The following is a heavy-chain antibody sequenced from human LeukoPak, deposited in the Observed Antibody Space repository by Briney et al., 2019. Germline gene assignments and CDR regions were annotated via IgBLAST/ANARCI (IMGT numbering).Heavy chain of an antibody. V-gene: IGHV4-61*02. CDR1: GGSISSGSYH. CDR2: IYTSGST. Sequence: PSETLSLTCTVSGGSISSGSYHWSWIRPPAGKGLEWIGRIYTSGSTNYNPSLKSRVTISVDTSKNQFSLRLSSVTAADTAVYYCASSCSGGSCYSPWFDPWGQGTLVTVSS. CDR3: ASSCSGGSCYSPWFDP. D-gene: IGHD2-15*01. J-gene: IGHJ5*02.